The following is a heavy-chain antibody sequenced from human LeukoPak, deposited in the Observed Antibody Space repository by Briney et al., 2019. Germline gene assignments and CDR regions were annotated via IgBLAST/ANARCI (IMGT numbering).Heavy chain of an antibody. V-gene: IGHV1-18*01. CDR1: GYTFTYYG. Sequence: ASVKVSCKASGYTFTYYGITWVRQAPGQGLEWMGWISPYKGNTNYAQNLQGRVTMTTDTSTSTAYMEVRSLRSDDTAVYYCATEGGWGPTDYGDNVYWGQGTLVTVSS. CDR3: ATEGGWGPTDYGDNVY. J-gene: IGHJ4*02. D-gene: IGHD4-17*01. CDR2: ISPYKGNT.